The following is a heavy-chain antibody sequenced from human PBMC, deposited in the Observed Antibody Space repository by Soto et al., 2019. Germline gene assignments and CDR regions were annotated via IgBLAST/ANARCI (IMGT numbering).Heavy chain of an antibody. CDR3: AKKKTGGYLFAF. CDR1: GFTFNSQA. J-gene: IGHJ4*02. CDR2: ISASSTIT. D-gene: IGHD1-26*01. Sequence: EVQLLESGGGLAQPGGSLRLSCVASGFTFNSQAMGWVRQAPGKGLEWVSVISASSTITYYADSVKGRFTVSSDSSKNTVYIQMDSLRAEDTARYYCAKKKTGGYLFAFWGQGTLVTVSS. V-gene: IGHV3-23*01.